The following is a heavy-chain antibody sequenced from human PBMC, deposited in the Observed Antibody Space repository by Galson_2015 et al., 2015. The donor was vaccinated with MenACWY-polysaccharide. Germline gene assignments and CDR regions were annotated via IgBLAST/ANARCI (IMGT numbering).Heavy chain of an antibody. V-gene: IGHV3-30*18. CDR1: GFTFRSSG. J-gene: IGHJ4*02. CDR3: ANLYGDYPDY. CDR2: ISYDGSYI. Sequence: SLRLSCAASGFTFRSSGMHWVRQAPGKGLEWVAVISYDGSYISYADSVRGRCTISRDNSKNTLYLQMNSLGVEDTAVYYCANLYGDYPDYWGLGTPVTVSS. D-gene: IGHD4-17*01.